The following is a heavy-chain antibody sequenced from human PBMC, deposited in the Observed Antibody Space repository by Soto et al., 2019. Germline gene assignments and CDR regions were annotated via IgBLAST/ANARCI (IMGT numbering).Heavy chain of an antibody. Sequence: SSETLSLTCTVSGGSISSSSYYWGWIRQPPGKGLEWIGSIYYSGNTYYNPSLKSRVTISVDTSKNQFSLKLSSVTAADSATYFCARGLAYDRPITVAEPFDSWGQGTLVTV. V-gene: IGHV4-39*01. J-gene: IGHJ4*02. CDR1: GGSISSSSYY. D-gene: IGHD6-19*01. CDR3: ARGLAYDRPITVAEPFDS. CDR2: IYYSGNT.